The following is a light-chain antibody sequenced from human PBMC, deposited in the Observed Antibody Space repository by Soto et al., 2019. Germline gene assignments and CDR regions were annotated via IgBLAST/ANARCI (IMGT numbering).Light chain of an antibody. Sequence: EMRMAESPAIPPVSPGESATLSCRCSQSVNSNYLAWYQQHPGQPPRLLIYGISTRATGIPARFSGSGSGTEFSLTISSLQSEDFEVYYCQQYSKWPITFGQGTRLEIK. CDR2: GIS. J-gene: IGKJ5*01. CDR1: QSVNSN. CDR3: QQYSKWPIT. V-gene: IGKV3-15*01.